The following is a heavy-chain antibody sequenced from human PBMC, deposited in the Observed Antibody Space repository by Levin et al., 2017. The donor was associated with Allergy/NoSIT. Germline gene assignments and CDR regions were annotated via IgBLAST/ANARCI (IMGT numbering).Heavy chain of an antibody. CDR2: IYYSGST. Sequence: SQTLSLTCTVSGGSISSSSHYWAWIRQPPGKGLEWIGHIYYSGSTYYNPSLKSRVTMSVDTSKNQFSLKLSPGTAADTALLYCASSSGGYNYHGMDVWGQGTTVTVSS. V-gene: IGHV4-39*07. CDR1: GGSISSSSHY. J-gene: IGHJ6*01. D-gene: IGHD3-10*01. CDR3: ASSSGGYNYHGMDV.